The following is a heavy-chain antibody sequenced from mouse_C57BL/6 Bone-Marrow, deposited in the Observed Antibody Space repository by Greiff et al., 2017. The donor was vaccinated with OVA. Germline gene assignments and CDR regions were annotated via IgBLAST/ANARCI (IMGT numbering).Heavy chain of an antibody. CDR3: ASNGGSSFYWYFDV. Sequence: VQLQESGPGLVAPSQSLSITCTVSGFSLTSYAISWVRQPPGKGLEWLGVIWTGGGTHYNSALKSRLSISKDNSKSQVFLKMNSLQTDDTARYYCASNGGSSFYWYFDVWGTGTTVTVSS. D-gene: IGHD1-1*01. CDR1: GFSLTSYA. J-gene: IGHJ1*03. CDR2: IWTGGGT. V-gene: IGHV2-9-1*01.